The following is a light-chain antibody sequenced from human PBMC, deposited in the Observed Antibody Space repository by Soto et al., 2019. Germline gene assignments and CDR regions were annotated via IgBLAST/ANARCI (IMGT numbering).Light chain of an antibody. Sequence: QSALTQPASVSGSPGQSITISCTGTSSDVGGYNYVSWYQQHPGKAPKLMIYAVTDRPSGVSSRFSGSKSGNTASLTISGLQAEDEADYYCISYTGSSTSYVFGSGTKLTVL. CDR2: AVT. CDR1: SSDVGGYNY. V-gene: IGLV2-14*01. J-gene: IGLJ1*01. CDR3: ISYTGSSTSYV.